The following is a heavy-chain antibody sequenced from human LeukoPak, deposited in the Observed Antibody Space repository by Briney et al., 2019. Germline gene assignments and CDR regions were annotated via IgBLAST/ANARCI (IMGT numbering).Heavy chain of an antibody. CDR1: GYTFTGYY. V-gene: IGHV1-2*02. D-gene: IGHD6-13*01. CDR3: ARGSLLTDSSSWYVYD. CDR2: INPNSGGT. Sequence: SVKVSCKASGYTFTGYYMHWVRQAPGQGVEWMGWINPNSGGTNYAQKFQGRVTMTRDTSISTAYMELSRLRSDDTAVYYCARGSLLTDSSSWYVYDWGQGTLVTVSS. J-gene: IGHJ4*02.